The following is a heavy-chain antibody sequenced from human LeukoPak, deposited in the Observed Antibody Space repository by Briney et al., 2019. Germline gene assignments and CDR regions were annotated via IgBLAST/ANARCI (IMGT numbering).Heavy chain of an antibody. CDR1: GGSISSYY. D-gene: IGHD3-9*01. J-gene: IGHJ5*02. CDR3: ARVHDKGVSWFDP. V-gene: IGHV4-59*01. CDR2: IYYSGST. Sequence: SETLSLTCTVSGGSISSYYWSWIRQPPGKGLEWIGYIYYSGSTNYNPSLKSRVTISVDTSKNQFSLKLSSVTAADTGVYYCARVHDKGVSWFDPWGQGTLVTVSS.